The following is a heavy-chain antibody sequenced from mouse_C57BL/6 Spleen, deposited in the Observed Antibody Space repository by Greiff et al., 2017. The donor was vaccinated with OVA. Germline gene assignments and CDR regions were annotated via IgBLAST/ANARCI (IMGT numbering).Heavy chain of an antibody. CDR2: ISDGGSYT. CDR1: GFTFSSYA. V-gene: IGHV5-4*01. D-gene: IGHD3-2*02. CDR3: AREGAAQATGAMDY. Sequence: EVKLMESGGGLVKPGGSLKLSCAASGFTFSSYAMSWVRQTPEKRLEWVATISDGGSYTNYPDNVKGRFTISRDNAKNNLYLQRGHLKSEDTAMYYCAREGAAQATGAMDYWGQGTSVTVSS. J-gene: IGHJ4*01.